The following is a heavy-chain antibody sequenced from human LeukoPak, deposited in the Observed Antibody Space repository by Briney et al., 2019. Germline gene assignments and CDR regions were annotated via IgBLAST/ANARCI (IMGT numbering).Heavy chain of an antibody. CDR3: TRGAGYRTSVDFDY. Sequence: PGRSLRLSCAASRFAFSSYGMHWVRQAPGKGLEWVAFMWYDGNNKYYADSVQGRFTISRDNSKNTLYLQMNSLRAEDTAVYYCTRGAGYRTSVDFDYWGQGTLVTVSS. CDR2: MWYDGNNK. D-gene: IGHD1-14*01. J-gene: IGHJ4*02. CDR1: RFAFSSYG. V-gene: IGHV3-33*01.